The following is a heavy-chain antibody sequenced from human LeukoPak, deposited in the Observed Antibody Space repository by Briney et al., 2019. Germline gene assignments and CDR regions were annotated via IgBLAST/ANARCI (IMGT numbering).Heavy chain of an antibody. D-gene: IGHD1-26*01. J-gene: IGHJ6*03. V-gene: IGHV4-4*02. CDR2: IYHSGIT. CDR1: GGSISSRNW. CDR3: ARVVGATKDFYFYYMDV. Sequence: SETLSLTCAVSGGSISSRNWWNWVRQPPGKGLEWIGEIYHSGITNYNPSLKSRVTISVDKSKNQFSLKVSSVTAADTAVYYCARVVGATKDFYFYYMDVWGKGTTVTVSS.